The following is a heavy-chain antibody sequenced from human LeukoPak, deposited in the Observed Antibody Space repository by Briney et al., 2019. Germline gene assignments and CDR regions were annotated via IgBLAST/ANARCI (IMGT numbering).Heavy chain of an antibody. CDR3: ARGVEPLAANTLAY. D-gene: IGHD1-14*01. CDR2: LYSDGNT. CDR1: GFTVITND. J-gene: IGHJ4*02. V-gene: IGHV3-53*01. Sequence: GGSPRLSCAASGFTVITNDMTWVRQAPGKGREWVSVLYSDGNTKYADSAQGRFTISRDNSKNTLYLEMNSLSPDDTAVYYCARGVEPLAANTLAYWGQGTLVTVSS.